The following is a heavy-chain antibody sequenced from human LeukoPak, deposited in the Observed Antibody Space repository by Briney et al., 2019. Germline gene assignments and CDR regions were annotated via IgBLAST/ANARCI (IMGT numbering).Heavy chain of an antibody. V-gene: IGHV3-21*01. Sequence: PGGSLRLSCAASGFTFSSYSMTWVRQAPGKGLEWVSSIRSFSNYIYYADSVKGRFTISRDNAKNSLFLHMNSLRAEITAVYYCARRVATARDSFDIWGQGTMVTVSS. D-gene: IGHD5-12*01. CDR2: IRSFSNYI. CDR3: ARRVATARDSFDI. CDR1: GFTFSSYS. J-gene: IGHJ3*02.